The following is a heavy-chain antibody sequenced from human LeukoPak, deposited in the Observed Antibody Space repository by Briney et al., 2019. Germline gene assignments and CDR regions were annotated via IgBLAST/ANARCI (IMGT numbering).Heavy chain of an antibody. D-gene: IGHD5-12*01. CDR2: IIPIFGTA. J-gene: IGHJ4*02. Sequence: SVKVSCKASGGTFSSYAISWVRQAPGQGLEWMGGIIPIFGTANYAQKFQGRVTITADESTSTAYMELSSLRSEDTAVYYCARLITTKGYSGYERDYWGQGTLVTVSS. V-gene: IGHV1-69*01. CDR1: GGTFSSYA. CDR3: ARLITTKGYSGYERDY.